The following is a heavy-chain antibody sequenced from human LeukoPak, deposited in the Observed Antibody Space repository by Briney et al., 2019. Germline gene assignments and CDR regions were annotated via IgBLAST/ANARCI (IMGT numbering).Heavy chain of an antibody. Sequence: ASVKVSCKASGYTFTSYYMHWVRQAPGQGLEWMGIINPSGGSTSYAQKFQGRVTMTRDTSTSTVYMELSSLRSEDTVVYYCARGAIAAAPYYYYYGMDVWGQGTTVTVSS. CDR3: ARGAIAAAPYYYYYGMDV. CDR1: GYTFTSYY. D-gene: IGHD6-13*01. V-gene: IGHV1-46*01. CDR2: INPSGGST. J-gene: IGHJ6*02.